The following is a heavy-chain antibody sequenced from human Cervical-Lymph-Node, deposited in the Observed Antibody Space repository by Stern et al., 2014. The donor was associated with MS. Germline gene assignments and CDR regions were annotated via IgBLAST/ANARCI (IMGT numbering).Heavy chain of an antibody. CDR3: ARQTTAWASDV. D-gene: IGHD1-14*01. V-gene: IGHV5-51*01. J-gene: IGHJ4*02. CDR2: IDPSYSET. CDR1: GYKFSNYW. Sequence: VQLVESGAELIRPGESLKISCKGAGYKFSNYWIAWVRQMHGKGLEWMGIIDPSYSETRYSPSFQGQVASSADKSTSTAYLQLSSLNASDTAMYFFARQTTAWASDVWGQGTLVTVSS.